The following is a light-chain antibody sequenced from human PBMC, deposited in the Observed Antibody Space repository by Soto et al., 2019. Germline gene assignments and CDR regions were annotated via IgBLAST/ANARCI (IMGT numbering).Light chain of an antibody. V-gene: IGKV3-20*01. CDR2: GAS. CDR3: QQYGSSRT. CDR1: QSVSSSY. Sequence: ELVLTQSPGTLSLSPGERATLSCRASQSVSSSYLAWYQQKPGQAPRLLIYGASSRATGIPDRFSGGGSGTDFTLTISRLEPEDFAVYYCQQYGSSRTFGQGTKVDIK. J-gene: IGKJ1*01.